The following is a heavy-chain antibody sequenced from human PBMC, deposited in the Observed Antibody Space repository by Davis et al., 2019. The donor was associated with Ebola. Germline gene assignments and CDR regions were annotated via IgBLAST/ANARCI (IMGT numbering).Heavy chain of an antibody. V-gene: IGHV3-23*01. CDR1: GFIFSRNA. Sequence: PGGSLRLSCEASGFIFSRNAMSWVRQAPGKGLEWVSAISGSGGSTYYADSVKGRFTISRDNSKNTLYLQMNSLRAEDTAVYYCAKEGKQLVPYYYYGMDVWGKGTTVTVSS. CDR2: ISGSGGST. J-gene: IGHJ6*04. D-gene: IGHD6-6*01. CDR3: AKEGKQLVPYYYYGMDV.